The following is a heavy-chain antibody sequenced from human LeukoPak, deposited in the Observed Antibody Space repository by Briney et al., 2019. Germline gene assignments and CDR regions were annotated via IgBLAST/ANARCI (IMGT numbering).Heavy chain of an antibody. CDR2: ISSSSTYI. Sequence: KAGGSLRLSCAAPGFIFSSYSMNWVRQAPGKGLEWVSSISSSSTYIYYADSVKGRFTISRDNAKNSLYLQMNSLRAEDTAVYYCARISSSWYAFFDFWGQGTLVTVSS. CDR3: ARISSSWYAFFDF. CDR1: GFIFSSYS. J-gene: IGHJ4*02. V-gene: IGHV3-21*01. D-gene: IGHD6-13*01.